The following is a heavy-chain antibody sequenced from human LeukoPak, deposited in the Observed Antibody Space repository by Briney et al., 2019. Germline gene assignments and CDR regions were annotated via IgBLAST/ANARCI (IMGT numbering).Heavy chain of an antibody. Sequence: PGGSLRLSCAASGFTFSNYWVAWVRQAPGKGLEWVANIKTDGYDKYYADSVKGRFTISRDNAKSSLYLQMDSLRAEDTAVYYCARGTYAAAVQGDYFDYWGQGTLVTVSS. CDR2: IKTDGYDK. CDR1: GFTFSNYW. D-gene: IGHD6-13*01. CDR3: ARGTYAAAVQGDYFDY. V-gene: IGHV3-7*01. J-gene: IGHJ4*02.